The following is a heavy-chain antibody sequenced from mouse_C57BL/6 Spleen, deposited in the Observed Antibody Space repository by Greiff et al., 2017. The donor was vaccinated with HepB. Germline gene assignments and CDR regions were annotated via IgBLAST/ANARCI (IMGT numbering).Heavy chain of an antibody. V-gene: IGHV1-42*01. CDR3: ARTYYYAMDY. Sequence: VQLQQSGPELVKPGASVKISCTASGYSFTGYYMNWVKQSPEKSLEWIGEINPSTGGTTYNQKFKAKATLTVDKSSSTAYMQLKSLTSEDSAVYYCARTYYYAMDYWGQGTSVTVSS. CDR2: INPSTGGT. J-gene: IGHJ4*01. CDR1: GYSFTGYY.